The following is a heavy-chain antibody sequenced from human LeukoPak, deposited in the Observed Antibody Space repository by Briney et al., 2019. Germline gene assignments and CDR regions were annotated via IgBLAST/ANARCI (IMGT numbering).Heavy chain of an antibody. J-gene: IGHJ4*02. V-gene: IGHV1-69*05. Sequence: SVKVSCKASGYTFTSYAISWVRQAPGQGLEWMGRIIPIFGTANYAQKFQGRVTITTDESTSTAYMELSSLRSEDPAVYYCAREYGSGSYYNVGGNYFDYWGQGTLVTVSS. D-gene: IGHD3-10*01. CDR2: IIPIFGTA. CDR1: GYTFTSYA. CDR3: AREYGSGSYYNVGGNYFDY.